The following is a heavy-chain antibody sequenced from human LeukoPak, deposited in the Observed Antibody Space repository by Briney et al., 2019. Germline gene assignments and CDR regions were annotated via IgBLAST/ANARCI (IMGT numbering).Heavy chain of an antibody. D-gene: IGHD4-17*01. V-gene: IGHV1-2*02. CDR3: ARGGDYGDYGPTLDYYYYGMDV. J-gene: IGHJ6*02. CDR1: GYTFTDYY. CDR2: INPNSGGT. Sequence: GASVKVSFKASGYTFTDYYMHWVRQAPGQGLEWMGWINPNSGGTNYAQKFQGRVTMTRDTSISTAYMELSRLRSDDTAVYYCARGGDYGDYGPTLDYYYYGMDVWGQGTTVTVSS.